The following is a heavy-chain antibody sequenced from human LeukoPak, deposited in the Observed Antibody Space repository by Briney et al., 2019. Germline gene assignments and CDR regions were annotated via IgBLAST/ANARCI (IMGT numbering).Heavy chain of an antibody. J-gene: IGHJ4*02. D-gene: IGHD3-16*02. CDR2: INQEGSER. CDR1: GFIFSSYW. CDR3: ARIIGAFGTYRYDS. Sequence: GGSLRLSCEVSGFIFSSYWMSWVRQAPGKGLEWVGNINQEGSERNHGDSVNGRFTISRDNAENSLYLQMNSLRAEDTAVYYCARIIGAFGTYRYDSWGQGTLVTVSS. V-gene: IGHV3-7*01.